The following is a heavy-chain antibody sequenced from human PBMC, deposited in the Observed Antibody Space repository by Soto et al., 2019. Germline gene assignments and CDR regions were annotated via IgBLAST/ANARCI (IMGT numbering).Heavy chain of an antibody. CDR2: ISYDGSNK. CDR3: ARDLLRASAYYYYGMDV. Sequence: GSLRLSCAASGFTFSSYAMHWVRQAPGKGLEWVAVISYDGSNKYYADSVKGRFTISRDNSKNTLYLQMNSLRAEDTAVYYCARDLLRASAYYYYGMDVWGQGTTVTVSS. V-gene: IGHV3-30-3*01. CDR1: GFTFSSYA. J-gene: IGHJ6*02.